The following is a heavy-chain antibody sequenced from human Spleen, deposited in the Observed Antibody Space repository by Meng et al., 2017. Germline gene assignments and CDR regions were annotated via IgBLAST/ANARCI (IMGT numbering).Heavy chain of an antibody. Sequence: GESLKISCAASGFSLSSYEMNWVHQAPGKRLEWVSAISGGGSSTYYADSVKGRFTISRDNSRHTLYLQMNSLRAEDTAVYYCAGSGYSSSWSGYHFDYWGQGTLVTVSS. CDR3: AGSGYSSSWSGYHFDY. CDR2: ISGGGSST. V-gene: IGHV3-23*01. J-gene: IGHJ4*02. CDR1: GFSLSSYE. D-gene: IGHD6-13*01.